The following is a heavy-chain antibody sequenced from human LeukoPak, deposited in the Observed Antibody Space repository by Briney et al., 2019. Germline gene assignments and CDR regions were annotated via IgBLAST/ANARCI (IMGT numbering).Heavy chain of an antibody. CDR3: ARRFGYSSSWALIWFDP. CDR2: IYYSGST. CDR1: GGSISSSSYY. D-gene: IGHD6-13*01. V-gene: IGHV4-39*07. J-gene: IGHJ5*02. Sequence: PSETLSLTCTVSGGSISSSSYYWGWIRQPPGKGLEWIGSIYYSGSTYYNPSLKSRVTISVDTSKNQFSLKLSSVTAADTAVYYCARRFGYSSSWALIWFDPWGQGTLVTVSS.